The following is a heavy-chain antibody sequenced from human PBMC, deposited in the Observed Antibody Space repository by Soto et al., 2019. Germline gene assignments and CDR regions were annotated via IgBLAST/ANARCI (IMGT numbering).Heavy chain of an antibody. Sequence: GGSLRLSCAASGFTFSSYSMNWVRQAPGKGLEWVSSISSSSSYIYYADSVKGRFTISRDNAKNSLYLQMNSLRAEDTAVYYWARESEDYGDYDYWGQGTLVTVSS. CDR2: ISSSSSYI. CDR3: ARESEDYGDYDY. J-gene: IGHJ4*02. CDR1: GFTFSSYS. D-gene: IGHD4-17*01. V-gene: IGHV3-21*01.